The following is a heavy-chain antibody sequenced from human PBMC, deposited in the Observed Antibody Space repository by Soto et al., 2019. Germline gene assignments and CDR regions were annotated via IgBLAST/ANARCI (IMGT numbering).Heavy chain of an antibody. J-gene: IGHJ5*02. V-gene: IGHV4-30-2*01. CDR1: GGSISSGGYS. CDR3: ARGLRTAINIRQNWFDP. CDR2: IYHSGST. D-gene: IGHD2-21*02. Sequence: QLQLQESGSGLVKPSQTLSLTCAVSGGSISSGGYSWSWIRQPPGKGLEWIGYIYHSGSTYYNPSLKSRVTISVDRSKNQFSLKLSSVTAADTAVYYCARGLRTAINIRQNWFDPWGQGTLVTVSS.